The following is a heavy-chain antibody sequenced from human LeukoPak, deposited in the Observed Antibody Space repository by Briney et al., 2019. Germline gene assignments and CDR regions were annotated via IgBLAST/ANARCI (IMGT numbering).Heavy chain of an antibody. CDR3: ARDGEITSGGVVVSPTFDH. Sequence: GASVKVSCKASGFILKTYGISWVRQAQGEGLEWMGWISGNNGNTNYAPRFLGRVTLTRDTSTDTVYMELRSLTSDDTAVYYCARDGEITSGGVVVSPTFDHCGQGTLISVSS. J-gene: IGHJ4*02. CDR1: GFILKTYG. CDR2: ISGNNGNT. D-gene: IGHD3-16*02. V-gene: IGHV1-18*01.